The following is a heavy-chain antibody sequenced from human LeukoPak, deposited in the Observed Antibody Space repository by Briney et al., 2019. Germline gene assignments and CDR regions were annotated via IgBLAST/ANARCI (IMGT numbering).Heavy chain of an antibody. D-gene: IGHD3-22*01. CDR3: ARGDYYDSSGYYAYFDY. J-gene: IGHJ4*02. Sequence: PSETLSLTCTASGGSISSYYWSWIRQPPGKGLEWIGYIYYSGSTNYNPSLKSRVTISVDTSKHQFSLKLSSVTAADTAVYYCARGDYYDSSGYYAYFDYWGQGTLVTVSS. V-gene: IGHV4-59*01. CDR2: IYYSGST. CDR1: GGSISSYY.